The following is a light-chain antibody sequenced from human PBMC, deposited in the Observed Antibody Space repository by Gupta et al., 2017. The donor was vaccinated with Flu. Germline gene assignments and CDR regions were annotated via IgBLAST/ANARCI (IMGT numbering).Light chain of an antibody. V-gene: IGLV4-69*01. CDR1: TGHNSYA. J-gene: IGLJ3*02. Sequence: HPVFTQSPSASASLGASVKLTCTLSTGHNSYAIAWHQLQPEKGPRFLMKRNSDGTYTKGDEIPERLSCSRYGDDRYPTISTLHSEDEAYYYCPICGRGRVFGGGTKLTVL. CDR3: PICGRGRV. CDR2: RNSDGTY.